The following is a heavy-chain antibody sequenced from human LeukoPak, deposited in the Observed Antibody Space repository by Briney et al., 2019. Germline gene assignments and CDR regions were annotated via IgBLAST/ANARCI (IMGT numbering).Heavy chain of an antibody. CDR2: ISSSGSTI. CDR3: ARAVAASLFGI. D-gene: IGHD6-25*01. CDR1: GFTFSSYE. V-gene: IGHV3-48*03. Sequence: GGSLRLSCAASGFTFSSYEMNWVRQAPGKGLEWVSYISSSGSTIYYADSVKGRFTISRDNAKHSLYLQMNSLRAEDTAVYYCARAVAASLFGIWGQGTMVTVSS. J-gene: IGHJ3*02.